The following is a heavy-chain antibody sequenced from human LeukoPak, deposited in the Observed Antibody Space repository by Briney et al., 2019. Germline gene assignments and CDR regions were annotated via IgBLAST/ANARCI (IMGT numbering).Heavy chain of an antibody. CDR2: IHHTGTT. J-gene: IGHJ4*02. CDR3: ARDLSGGTFDY. Sequence: SETLSLTCAVSAYSISSSYYWGWIRQAPGKGLEWIGNIHHTGTTYYNPSLKSRVTISLDASKNQFSLRLPSVTAADTAAYYCARDLSGGTFDYWGQGTLVTVSS. D-gene: IGHD1-1*01. V-gene: IGHV4-38-2*02. CDR1: AYSISSSYY.